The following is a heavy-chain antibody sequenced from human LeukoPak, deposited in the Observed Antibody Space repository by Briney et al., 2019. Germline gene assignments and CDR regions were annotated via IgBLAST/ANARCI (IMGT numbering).Heavy chain of an antibody. CDR1: GGSISSYY. CDR3: ARAYGSGSYYVFDY. Sequence: SETLSLTCTVSGGSISSYYWRSIRQPPGKGLEWIGYIYYSGSTNYNPSLKSRVTISVDTSKDQFSLKLSSVTAADTAVYYCARAYGSGSYYVFDYWGQGTLVTVSS. V-gene: IGHV4-59*01. CDR2: IYYSGST. D-gene: IGHD3-10*01. J-gene: IGHJ4*02.